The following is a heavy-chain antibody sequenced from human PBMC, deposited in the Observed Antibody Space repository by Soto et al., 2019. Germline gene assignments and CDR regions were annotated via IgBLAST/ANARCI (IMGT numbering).Heavy chain of an antibody. V-gene: IGHV3-23*01. J-gene: IGHJ6*01. Sequence: PGGSLRLSCAASGFTFSSYAMSWVRQAPGKGLEWVSAISGSGGSTYYADSVKGRFTISRDNSKNTLYLRMNSLRAEDTAVYYCARTDYGSGSYPHGMDVWGQGTTVTVS. D-gene: IGHD3-10*01. CDR1: GFTFSSYA. CDR2: ISGSGGST. CDR3: ARTDYGSGSYPHGMDV.